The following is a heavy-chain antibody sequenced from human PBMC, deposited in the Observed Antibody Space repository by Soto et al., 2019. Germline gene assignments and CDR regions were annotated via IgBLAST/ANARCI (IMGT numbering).Heavy chain of an antibody. J-gene: IGHJ4*02. V-gene: IGHV1-2*02. CDR2: INPNSGGT. D-gene: IGHD6-19*01. CDR1: GYTFTGYY. CDR3: ARAQYSSGWCDY. Sequence: ASVKVSCKTSGYTFTGYYMHWVRQAPGQGLEWMGWINPNSGGTKYAQKFQGRVTMTRETSTSTAYMELSRLRSDDTAVYYCARAQYSSGWCDYWGPGTLVTVSS.